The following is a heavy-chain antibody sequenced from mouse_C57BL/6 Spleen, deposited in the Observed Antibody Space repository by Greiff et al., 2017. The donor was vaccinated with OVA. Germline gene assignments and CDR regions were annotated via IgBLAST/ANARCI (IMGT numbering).Heavy chain of an antibody. CDR3: ARPYDYDAGFAY. J-gene: IGHJ3*01. V-gene: IGHV1-69*01. D-gene: IGHD2-4*01. CDR1: GYTFTSYW. Sequence: VQLQQPGAELVMPGASVKLSCKASGYTFTSYWMHWVKQRPGQGLEWIGEIDPSDSYTNYNQKFKGKSTLTVDKSSSTAYMQLSSLTSEDSAVYYCARPYDYDAGFAYWGQGTLVTVSA. CDR2: IDPSDSYT.